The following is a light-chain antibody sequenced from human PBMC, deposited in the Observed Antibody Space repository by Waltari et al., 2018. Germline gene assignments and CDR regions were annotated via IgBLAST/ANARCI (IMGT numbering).Light chain of an antibody. CDR2: WAS. Sequence: QSVLYTSNNLNYLAWYQQKPGQPPKLLIYWASTRESGVPDRLSGSGSGTDLTLTISSLQAEDVAVYYCQQYYNLPYTFGQGTQLEIK. J-gene: IGKJ2*01. CDR1: QSVLYTSNNLNY. CDR3: QQYYNLPYT. V-gene: IGKV4-1*01.